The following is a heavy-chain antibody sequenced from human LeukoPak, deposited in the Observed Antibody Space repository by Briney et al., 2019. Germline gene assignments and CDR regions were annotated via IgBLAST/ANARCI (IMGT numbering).Heavy chain of an antibody. CDR3: AMSPRIGTTNY. Sequence: PGGSLRLSCAASGFTFNSFVMSWVRQAPGKGLEWVSGISGSGDITDYADSVKGRFTISRDNSKNTLHLQMNSLRAEDTAVYYCAMSPRIGTTNYWGQGTLATVSS. J-gene: IGHJ4*02. D-gene: IGHD1-1*01. CDR2: ISGSGDIT. CDR1: GFTFNSFV. V-gene: IGHV3-23*01.